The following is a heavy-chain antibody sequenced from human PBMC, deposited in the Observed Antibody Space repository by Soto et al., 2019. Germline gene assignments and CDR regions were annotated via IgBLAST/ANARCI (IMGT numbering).Heavy chain of an antibody. D-gene: IGHD6-13*01. CDR3: ARDPTRGSSSWYWGY. CDR2: ISAYNSNT. Sequence: QVQLVQSGAEVKKPGASVKVSCKASGYTFTSYGISWVRQAPGQGLEWMGWISAYNSNTNYAQKLQGRVTMTTDTSTSTAYMELRSLRSDDTAVYYCARDPTRGSSSWYWGYWGQGTLVTVSS. J-gene: IGHJ4*02. V-gene: IGHV1-18*01. CDR1: GYTFTSYG.